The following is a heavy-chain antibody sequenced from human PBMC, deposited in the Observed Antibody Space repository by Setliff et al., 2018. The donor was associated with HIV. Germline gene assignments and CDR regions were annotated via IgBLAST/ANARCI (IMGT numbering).Heavy chain of an antibody. CDR3: ATNFLYDILTGYFPYQFDQ. CDR1: GFTFSSYE. J-gene: IGHJ4*02. V-gene: IGHV3-7*01. D-gene: IGHD3-9*01. CDR2: IKQDGSEK. Sequence: GGSLRLSCAASGFTFSSYEMNWVRQAPGKGLEWVASIKQDGSEKYFVDSVKGRFTISRDNAKDSMFLQMNSLRGEDTAVYYCATNFLYDILTGYFPYQFDQWGQGTLVTVSS.